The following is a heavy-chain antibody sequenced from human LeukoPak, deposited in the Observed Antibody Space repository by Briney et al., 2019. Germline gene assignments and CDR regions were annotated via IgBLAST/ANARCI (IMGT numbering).Heavy chain of an antibody. CDR3: ARSSYCGGDCYYYFDN. CDR2: IVGSSRSYT. Sequence: GGSLRLSCAASGFTVSNNYMNWVRQPPGKGLEWISNIVGSSRSYTNYADSVRGRFTISRDNAKNSLYLQMNSLRAEDTAVYYCARSSYCGGDCYYYFDNWGQGTLVTVSS. V-gene: IGHV3-11*03. D-gene: IGHD2-21*02. J-gene: IGHJ4*02. CDR1: GFTVSNNY.